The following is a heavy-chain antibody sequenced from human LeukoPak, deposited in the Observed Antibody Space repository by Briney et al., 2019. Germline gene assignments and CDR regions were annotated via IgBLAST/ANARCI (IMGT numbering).Heavy chain of an antibody. D-gene: IGHD1-14*01. CDR3: AKRSGSPHTFDY. J-gene: IGHJ4*02. V-gene: IGHV3-43*02. CDR1: GFSFDAHG. CDR2: IREDGGTT. Sequence: GGSLRLSCAASGFSFDAHGMNWVRQAPGKPLEWVSLIREDGGTTHYADSVKGRFTISRDNSRNSLYLQMKSLTTEDTALYYCAKRSGSPHTFDYWGRGTLVTVSS.